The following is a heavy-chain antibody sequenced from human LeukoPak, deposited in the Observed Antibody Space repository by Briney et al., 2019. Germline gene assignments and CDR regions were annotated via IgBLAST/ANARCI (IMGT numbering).Heavy chain of an antibody. J-gene: IGHJ4*02. CDR3: ASLPRIWFGELLPHLDY. CDR1: GGSISSSSYY. Sequence: SETLSLTCTVSGGSISSSSYYWGWIRQPPGKGLEWIGSIYYSGSTYYNPSLKSRVTISVDTSKNQFSLKLSSVTAADTAVYYCASLPRIWFGELLPHLDYWGQGTLVTVSS. CDR2: IYYSGST. D-gene: IGHD3-10*01. V-gene: IGHV4-39*07.